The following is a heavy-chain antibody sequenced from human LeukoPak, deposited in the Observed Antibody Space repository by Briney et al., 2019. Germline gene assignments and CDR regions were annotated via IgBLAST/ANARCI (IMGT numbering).Heavy chain of an antibody. CDR3: ARSRVIGVSPYYCDY. J-gene: IGHJ4*02. D-gene: IGHD3-10*01. CDR1: GAPLSSYY. V-gene: IGHV4-59*01. Sequence: TSETLSLTCTVSGAPLSSYYWNWIRQPPGKGLEWIGYIYYDGSTNYNPSLQSRVTISVDTSKNQFSVKLSSVTAADTAVYYCARSRVIGVSPYYCDYWGQGTLVTVSS. CDR2: IYYDGST.